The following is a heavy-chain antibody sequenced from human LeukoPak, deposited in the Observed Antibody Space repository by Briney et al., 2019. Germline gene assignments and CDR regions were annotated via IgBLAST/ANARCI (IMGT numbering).Heavy chain of an antibody. CDR2: INHSGST. V-gene: IGHV4-34*01. J-gene: IGHJ4*02. D-gene: IGHD3-22*01. Sequence: PSETLSLTCAVYGGSFGGYYWSWIRQPPGKGLEWIGEINHSGSTNYNPSLKSRVTISVDTSKNQFSLKLSSVTAADTAVYYCARGRKYYYDSSGYYYDYWGQGTLVTVSS. CDR1: GGSFGGYY. CDR3: ARGRKYYYDSSGYYYDY.